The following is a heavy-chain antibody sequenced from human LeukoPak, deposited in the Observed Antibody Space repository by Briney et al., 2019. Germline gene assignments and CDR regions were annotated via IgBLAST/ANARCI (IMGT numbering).Heavy chain of an antibody. CDR3: ARDYLLKITQNYFDH. D-gene: IGHD2-15*01. CDR2: INPNSGGT. Sequence: ASVKVSCKASGYTFTVYYMHCVRQAPGQGLEWMGLINPNSGGTNYAQKFQGRVTMTRATSISKAYMELSRLRSDDTAVYYCARDYLLKITQNYFDHWGQGTLVTVSS. J-gene: IGHJ4*02. V-gene: IGHV1-2*02. CDR1: GYTFTVYY.